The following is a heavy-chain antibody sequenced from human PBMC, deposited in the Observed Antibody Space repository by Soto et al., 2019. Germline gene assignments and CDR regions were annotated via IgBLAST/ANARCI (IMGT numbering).Heavy chain of an antibody. J-gene: IGHJ6*02. CDR1: GYSFTSYW. V-gene: IGHV5-51*01. D-gene: IGHD2-21*02. CDR2: IYPGDSDT. CDR3: ATPSRLNYYGMDV. Sequence: GESLKISCRGSGYSFTSYWIGWVRQMPGKGLEWMGIIYPGDSDTRYSPSFQGQVTISADKSISTAYLQWSSLKASDTAMYYCATPSRLNYYGMDVWGQGTTVTVSS.